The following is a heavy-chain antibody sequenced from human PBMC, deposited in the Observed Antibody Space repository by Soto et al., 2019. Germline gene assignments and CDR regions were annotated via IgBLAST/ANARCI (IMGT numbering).Heavy chain of an antibody. Sequence: QVQLVESGGGLVKPGGSLRLSCAASGFTFSDYYMIWIRQAPGKGLEWVSYISSSGTTIYHADSVKGRFTISRDNDKNSLFLQMNSLRAEDTAVYYCARGKSIFYGMDVWGQGTTVTVSS. J-gene: IGHJ6*02. CDR1: GFTFSDYY. CDR2: ISSSGTTI. V-gene: IGHV3-11*01. CDR3: ARGKSIFYGMDV. D-gene: IGHD2-15*01.